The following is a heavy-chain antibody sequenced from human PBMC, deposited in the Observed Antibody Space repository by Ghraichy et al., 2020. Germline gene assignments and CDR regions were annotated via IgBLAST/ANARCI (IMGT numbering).Heavy chain of an antibody. CDR3: ARDGAYCGGDCYSGYYYYGMDV. CDR1: GFTVSSNY. Sequence: GESLNISCAASGFTVSSNYMSWVRQAPGKGLEWVSVIYSGGSTYYADSVKGRFTISRDNSKNTLYLQMNSLRAEDTAVYYCARDGAYCGGDCYSGYYYYGMDVWGQGTTVTVSS. V-gene: IGHV3-66*01. J-gene: IGHJ6*02. CDR2: IYSGGST. D-gene: IGHD2-21*02.